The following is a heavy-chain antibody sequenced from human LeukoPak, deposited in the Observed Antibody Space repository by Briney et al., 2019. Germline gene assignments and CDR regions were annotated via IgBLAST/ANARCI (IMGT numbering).Heavy chain of an antibody. CDR1: GFTFSSYS. J-gene: IGHJ4*02. V-gene: IGHV3-21*01. Sequence: GGSLGLSCAASGFTFSSYSMNWVRQAPGKGLEWVSSISSSSSYMYYTDSVKGRFTISRDNAKNSLYLQMNSLRAEDTAVYYCARALSYGSGSYQADYWGQGTLVTVSS. CDR3: ARALSYGSGSYQADY. D-gene: IGHD3-10*01. CDR2: ISSSSSYM.